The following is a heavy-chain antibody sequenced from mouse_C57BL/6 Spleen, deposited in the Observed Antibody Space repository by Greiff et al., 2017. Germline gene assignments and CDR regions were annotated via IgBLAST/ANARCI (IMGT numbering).Heavy chain of an antibody. CDR3: AREVITTVRYFDV. CDR2: ISYDGSN. D-gene: IGHD1-1*01. J-gene: IGHJ1*03. CDR1: GYSITSGYY. V-gene: IGHV3-6*01. Sequence: EVQLQESGPGLVKPSQSLSLTCSVTGYSITSGYYWNWIRQFPGNKLEWMGYISYDGSNNYNPSFKNRISITRDTSKNQFFLKLNSVTTEDTATYYCAREVITTVRYFDVWGTGTTVTVSS.